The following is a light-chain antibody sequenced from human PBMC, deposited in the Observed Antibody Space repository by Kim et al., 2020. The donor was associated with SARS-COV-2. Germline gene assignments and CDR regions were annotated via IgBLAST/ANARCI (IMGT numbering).Light chain of an antibody. J-gene: IGKJ2*01. V-gene: IGKV3-11*01. Sequence: PATLSLSPGERANFSCRASQNVNNFLAWYQLRPGQPPRLLIYDASYRASGIPPRFSGSGSGTDFTLTISGLEPEDFALYFCQQRRTFGQGTKLEIK. CDR2: DAS. CDR1: QNVNNF. CDR3: QQRRT.